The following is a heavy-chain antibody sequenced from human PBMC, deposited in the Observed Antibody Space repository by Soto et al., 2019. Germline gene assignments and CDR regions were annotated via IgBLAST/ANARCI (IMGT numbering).Heavy chain of an antibody. CDR3: ARVGYYDSSGHPTFDY. CDR2: IYYSGST. CDR1: GGSVSSGSYY. D-gene: IGHD3-22*01. Sequence: PSETLSLTCTVSGGSVSSGSYYWSWIRQPPGKGLEWIGYIYYSGSTNYNPSLKSRVTISVDTSKNQFSLKLSSVTAADTAVYYCARVGYYDSSGHPTFDYWGQGTLVTAPQ. V-gene: IGHV4-61*01. J-gene: IGHJ4*02.